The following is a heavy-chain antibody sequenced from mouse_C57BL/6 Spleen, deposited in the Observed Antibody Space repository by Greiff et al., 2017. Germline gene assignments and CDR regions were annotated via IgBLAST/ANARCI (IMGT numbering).Heavy chain of an antibody. D-gene: IGHD3-3*01. Sequence: QVQLKESGPELVKPGASVKISCKASGYAFSSSWMNWVKQRPGKGLEWIGRIYPGDGDTNYNGKFKGKATLTADKSSSTAYMQLSSLTSEDSAVYFCAPGRRYFDYWGQGTTLTVSS. V-gene: IGHV1-82*01. CDR1: GYAFSSSW. CDR3: APGRRYFDY. CDR2: IYPGDGDT. J-gene: IGHJ2*01.